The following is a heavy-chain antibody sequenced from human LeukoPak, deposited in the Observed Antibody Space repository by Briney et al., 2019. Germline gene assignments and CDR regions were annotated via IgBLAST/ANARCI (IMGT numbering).Heavy chain of an antibody. CDR1: GFTFSSYW. CDR2: INYDGSQR. D-gene: IGHD3-10*01. V-gene: IGHV3-7*03. J-gene: IGHJ4*02. CDR3: ARGSGYGEY. Sequence: GGSPRLSCAASGFTFSSYWMSWVRQAPGKGLEWVANINYDGSQRNYADSVKGRFTISRDDAKKSLYLQMNSLRVEDTAVYFCARGSGYGEYWGQGTLVTVSS.